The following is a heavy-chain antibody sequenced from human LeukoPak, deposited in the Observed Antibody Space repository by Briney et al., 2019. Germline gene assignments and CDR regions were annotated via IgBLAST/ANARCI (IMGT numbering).Heavy chain of an antibody. CDR2: IKQDGSEK. V-gene: IGHV3-7*01. J-gene: IGHJ4*02. D-gene: IGHD3-10*01. CDR1: GFTFSSYW. Sequence: PGGSLRLSCAASGFTFSSYWMSWVRQAPGKGLEWVANIKQDGSEKYYADSVKGRFTVSRDNDKNSVYLQMHSLGAEDTAVYYCAREHIRSGSYELDYWGQGTLVTVSS. CDR3: AREHIRSGSYELDY.